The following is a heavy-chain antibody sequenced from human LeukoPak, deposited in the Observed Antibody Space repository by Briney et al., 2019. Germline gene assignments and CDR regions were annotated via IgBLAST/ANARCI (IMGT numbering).Heavy chain of an antibody. CDR1: GYRFTAYP. D-gene: IGHD2-2*03. CDR3: ARGMDAEAFQN. CDR2: MNPHSGET. J-gene: IGHJ1*01. Sequence: GASVKVSCKTSGYRFTAYPLHWVRQAPGQGLEWLGWMNPHSGETNNAQKFQGGVTMTRDTSISVAYMQLSSLRSDDTAVYYCARGMDAEAFQNWGQGTLVTVSS. V-gene: IGHV1-2*02.